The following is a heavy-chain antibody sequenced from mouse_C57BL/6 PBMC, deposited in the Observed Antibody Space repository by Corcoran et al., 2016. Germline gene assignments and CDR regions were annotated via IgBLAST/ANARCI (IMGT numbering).Heavy chain of an antibody. Sequence: QIQLVQSGPELKKPGETVKISCKASGYTFTTYGMSWVKQAPGKGLKWMGWINTYSGVPTYADDFKGRFAFSLETPASTAYLQINNLKNEDTATYFGASQFITTVVRYFDVWGTGTTVTVSS. D-gene: IGHD1-1*01. J-gene: IGHJ1*03. CDR2: INTYSGVP. CDR1: GYTFTTYG. CDR3: ASQFITTVVRYFDV. V-gene: IGHV9-3*01.